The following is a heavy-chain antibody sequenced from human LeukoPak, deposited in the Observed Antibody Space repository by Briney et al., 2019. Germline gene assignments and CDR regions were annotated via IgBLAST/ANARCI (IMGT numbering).Heavy chain of an antibody. D-gene: IGHD6-19*01. CDR3: ARDHGSGWYTIYYYYYGMDV. CDR1: GFTFSSYW. Sequence: GGSLRLSCAASGFTFSSYWMSWVRQAPGKGLEWVANIKQDGSEKYYVDSVKGRFTISRDNAKNSLYLQMNSLRAEDTAVYYCARDHGSGWYTIYYYYYGMDVWGQGTTVTVSS. J-gene: IGHJ6*02. CDR2: IKQDGSEK. V-gene: IGHV3-7*01.